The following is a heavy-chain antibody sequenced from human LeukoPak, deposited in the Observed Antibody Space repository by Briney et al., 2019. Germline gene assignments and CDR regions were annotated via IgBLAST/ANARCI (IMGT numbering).Heavy chain of an antibody. J-gene: IGHJ4*02. CDR3: AKSPVGYSSGWYYFDY. D-gene: IGHD6-19*01. CDR2: ISGSGGST. V-gene: IGHV3-23*01. CDR1: GFTFSSYA. Sequence: GGSLRLSCAASGFTFSSYAMNWVRQAPGKGLEWVSAISGSGGSTYYADSVKGRFTISRDNSKNTLYLQMNSLRAEDTAVYYCAKSPVGYSSGWYYFDYRGQGTLVTVSS.